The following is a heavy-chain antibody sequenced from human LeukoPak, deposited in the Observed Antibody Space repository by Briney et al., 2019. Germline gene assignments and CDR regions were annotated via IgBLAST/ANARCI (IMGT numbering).Heavy chain of an antibody. D-gene: IGHD3-10*01. J-gene: IGHJ5*02. V-gene: IGHV1-24*01. Sequence: SVKVSCKVSGYTLTELSMHWVRQAPGKGLEWMGGFDPEDGETIYAQKFQGRVTMTEDTSTDTAYMELSSLRSEDTAVYYCATDLKGYYYGSGSYRPLFDPWGQGTLVTVSS. CDR2: FDPEDGET. CDR3: ATDLKGYYYGSGSYRPLFDP. CDR1: GYTLTELS.